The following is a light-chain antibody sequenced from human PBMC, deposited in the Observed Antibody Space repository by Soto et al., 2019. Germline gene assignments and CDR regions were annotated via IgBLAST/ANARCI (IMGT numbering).Light chain of an antibody. J-gene: IGKJ1*01. Sequence: DIQLTQSHSTLSASVGERVTITCRASQSISSWLAWYQQKPGKAPKLLIYDASSLESGVPSRFSGSGSGTEFTLTISSLQPDDFATYYCQQYNSYSWTFGQGTKVDI. CDR3: QQYNSYSWT. V-gene: IGKV1-5*01. CDR1: QSISSW. CDR2: DAS.